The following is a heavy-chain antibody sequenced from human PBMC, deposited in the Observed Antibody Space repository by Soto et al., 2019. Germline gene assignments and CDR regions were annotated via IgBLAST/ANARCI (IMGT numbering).Heavy chain of an antibody. CDR2: ISAYNGNT. V-gene: IGHV1-18*01. J-gene: IGHJ6*04. Sequence: GASVKVSCKASGYTFTSYGISWVRQAPGQGLEWMGWISAYNGNTNYAQKLQGRVTMTTDTSTSTAYMELRSLRSDDTAVYYCARKAKVGVYYYYYGMDVWGKGTTVTVS. CDR3: ARKAKVGVYYYYYGMDV. CDR1: GYTFTSYG. D-gene: IGHD1-26*01.